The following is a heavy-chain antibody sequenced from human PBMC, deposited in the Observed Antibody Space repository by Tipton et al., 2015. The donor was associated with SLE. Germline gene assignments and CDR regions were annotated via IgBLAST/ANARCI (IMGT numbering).Heavy chain of an antibody. CDR3: ARGSRWFDDFWSGYPLGNWFDP. Sequence: TLSLTCTVSGGSISNYYWNWIRQPPGKGLEWIGDINYRGNTNSNPSLKSRLTISVDTSKSHFSLKLTSVTAADTAIYYCARGSRWFDDFWSGYPLGNWFDPWGQGTLVTVSS. CDR1: GGSISNYY. J-gene: IGHJ5*02. D-gene: IGHD3-3*01. CDR2: INYRGNT. V-gene: IGHV4-59*01.